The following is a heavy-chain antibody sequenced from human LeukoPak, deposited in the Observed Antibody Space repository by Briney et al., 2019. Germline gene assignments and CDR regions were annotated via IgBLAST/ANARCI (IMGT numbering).Heavy chain of an antibody. CDR1: GFTFSSYW. CDR2: IKQDGSEK. CDR3: ARDRLVLLWFGESGMDV. J-gene: IGHJ6*02. Sequence: GGSLRLSCAASGFTFSSYWMGWVRQAPGKGLEWVANIKQDGSEKYYVDSVKGRFTISRDNAKNSLYLQMNSLRAEDTAVYYCARDRLVLLWFGESGMDVWGQGTTVTVSS. V-gene: IGHV3-7*01. D-gene: IGHD3-10*01.